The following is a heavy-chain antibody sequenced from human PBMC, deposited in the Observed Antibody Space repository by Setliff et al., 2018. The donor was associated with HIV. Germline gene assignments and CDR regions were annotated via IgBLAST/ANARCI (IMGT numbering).Heavy chain of an antibody. CDR1: GGSFSGYY. CDR3: ATSGYSYAFNWFDP. Sequence: SETLSLTCAVYGGSFSGYYWSWIRQPAGKGLEWIGHIHTSGSTNYDLSLMSRVTISVDTSKNQFSLKLGSVTAADTAVYYCATSGYSYAFNWFDPWGQGTLVTVSS. D-gene: IGHD5-18*01. V-gene: IGHV4-4*09. J-gene: IGHJ5*02. CDR2: IHTSGST.